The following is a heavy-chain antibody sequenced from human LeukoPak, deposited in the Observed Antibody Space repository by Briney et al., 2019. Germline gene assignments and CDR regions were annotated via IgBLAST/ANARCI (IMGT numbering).Heavy chain of an antibody. CDR1: GFTFSSYA. CDR3: ARERVTGTSYYYYSGMDV. V-gene: IGHV3-33*01. CDR2: IWHDGSNK. D-gene: IGHD6-19*01. Sequence: GGSLRLSCAASGFTFSSYAMHWVRQASGKGLEWVAVIWHDGSNKYYAASVKGRFTVSRDNSKNTLYLQINSLRAEDTAVYYCARERVTGTSYYYYSGMDVWGQGTTVTVSS. J-gene: IGHJ6*02.